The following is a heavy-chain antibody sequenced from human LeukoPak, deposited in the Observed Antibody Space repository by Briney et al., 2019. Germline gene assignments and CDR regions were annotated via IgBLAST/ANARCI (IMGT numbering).Heavy chain of an antibody. CDR1: GYTFTGYY. V-gene: IGHV1-46*01. D-gene: IGHD3-22*01. Sequence: ASVKVSCKASGYTFTGYYMHWVRQAPGQGLEWMGIINPSGGSTSYAQKFQGRVTMTRDTSTSTVYMELSSPRSEDTAVYYCARGVVITPTPIIYYFDYWGQGTLVTVSS. CDR3: ARGVVITPTPIIYYFDY. J-gene: IGHJ4*02. CDR2: INPSGGST.